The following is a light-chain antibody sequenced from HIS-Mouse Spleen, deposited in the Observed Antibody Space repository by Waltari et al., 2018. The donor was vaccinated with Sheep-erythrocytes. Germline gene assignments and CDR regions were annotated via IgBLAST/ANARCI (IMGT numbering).Light chain of an antibody. J-gene: IGLJ2*01. Sequence: QSALTQPRSVSGSPGQSVTISCTGTSRDVGGYNYVSGYQQPPGKAPKLMIYDVSNRPSGVPDRFSGSKSGNTATLTISGTQAMDEADYYCQAWDSSTVVFGGGTKLTVL. V-gene: IGLV2-11*01. CDR1: SRDVGGYNY. CDR3: QAWDSSTVV. CDR2: DVS.